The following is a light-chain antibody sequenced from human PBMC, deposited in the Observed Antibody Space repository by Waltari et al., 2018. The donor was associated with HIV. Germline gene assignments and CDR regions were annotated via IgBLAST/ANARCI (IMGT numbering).Light chain of an antibody. J-gene: IGLJ1*01. CDR2: DVD. V-gene: IGLV2-11*01. CDR3: CSYAGSPPCV. CDR1: DSDVGGYNS. Sequence: QSALTQPRSVSGSPGQSVTISCTGTDSDVGGYNSVSWYQHHPGKAPKLIIYDVDKWPSGSPFGFSGSKSGYTASLTISGLQAGDEADYYCCSYAGSPPCVCGTGTKVTGL.